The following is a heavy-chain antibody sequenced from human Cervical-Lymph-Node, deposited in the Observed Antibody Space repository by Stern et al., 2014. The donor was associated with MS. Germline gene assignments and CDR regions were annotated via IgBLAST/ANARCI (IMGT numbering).Heavy chain of an antibody. V-gene: IGHV5-51*01. Sequence: EVQLEESGAEVKKPGESLKISCQASGYIFTTNWIGWVRQMPGKGLEWIGLIHPSDSDTRYRPSFQGHVTISADRSTNTASLQWGSLQASDTAMYYCARLKTTSSNAGDYWGQGTLVTVSS. J-gene: IGHJ4*02. CDR3: ARLKTTSSNAGDY. CDR2: IHPSDSDT. CDR1: GYIFTTNW. D-gene: IGHD2/OR15-2a*01.